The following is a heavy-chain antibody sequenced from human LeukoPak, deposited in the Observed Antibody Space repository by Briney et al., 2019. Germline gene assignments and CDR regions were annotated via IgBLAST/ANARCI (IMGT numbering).Heavy chain of an antibody. Sequence: SETPSLTCAVSGYSISSGYYWGWIRPPPGKGLEWIGSIYHSGSTYYNPSLKSRVTISVDTSKNQFSLKLSSVTAADTAVYYCAREVAAAGREVDYWGQGTLVTVSS. D-gene: IGHD6-13*01. CDR3: AREVAAAGREVDY. CDR2: IYHSGST. V-gene: IGHV4-38-2*02. CDR1: GYSISSGYY. J-gene: IGHJ4*02.